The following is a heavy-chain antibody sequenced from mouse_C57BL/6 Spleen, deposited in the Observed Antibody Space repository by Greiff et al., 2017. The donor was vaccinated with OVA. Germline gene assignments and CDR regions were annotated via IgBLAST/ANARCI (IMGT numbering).Heavy chain of an antibody. J-gene: IGHJ2*01. D-gene: IGHD2-5*01. CDR3: SSGSNYGYFDY. CDR1: GYTFTSYW. Sequence: QVQLQQPGAELVRPGTSVKLSCKASGYTFTSYWMHWVKQRPGQGLEWIGVIDPSDSYTNYNPTFKGKATLAVDTSSITAYMQLSSLTSEDAAVDYGSSGSNYGYFDYWGKGTTLTVSS. CDR2: IDPSDSYT. V-gene: IGHV1-59*01.